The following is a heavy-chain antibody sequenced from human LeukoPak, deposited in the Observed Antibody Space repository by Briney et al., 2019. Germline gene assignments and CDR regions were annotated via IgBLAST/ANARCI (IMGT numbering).Heavy chain of an antibody. CDR1: GGSITNYY. J-gene: IGHJ6*02. CDR3: ARSPITMVRGARYYYYGMDV. D-gene: IGHD3-10*01. V-gene: IGHV4-59*01. Sequence: SETLSLNCTVSGGSITNYYWSWIRQPPGKALEWIGYIYYSGGTNYNPSLKSRVTISVDTSKNQFSLKLSSVTAADTAVYYCARSPITMVRGARYYYYGMDVWGQGTTVTVSS. CDR2: IYYSGGT.